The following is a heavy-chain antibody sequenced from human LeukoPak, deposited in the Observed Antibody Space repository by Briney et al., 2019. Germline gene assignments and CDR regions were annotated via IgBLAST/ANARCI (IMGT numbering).Heavy chain of an antibody. D-gene: IGHD6-13*01. J-gene: IGHJ6*02. CDR3: ARRYSSSWPSPYYYYYGMDV. CDR2: ISYDGSNK. CDR1: GFTFSSYG. Sequence: PGRSLRLSCAASGFTFSSYGMHWVRQAPGKGLEWVAVISYDGSNKYYADSVKGRFTISRDNSKNSLYLQMDSLRAEDTAVYYCARRYSSSWPSPYYYYYGMDVWGQGTTVTVSS. V-gene: IGHV3-30*03.